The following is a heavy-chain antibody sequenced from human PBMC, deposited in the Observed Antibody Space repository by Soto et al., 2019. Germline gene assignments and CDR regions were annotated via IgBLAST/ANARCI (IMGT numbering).Heavy chain of an antibody. CDR3: ARAWGGDDSLAVADYFDY. D-gene: IGHD6-19*01. J-gene: IGHJ4*02. CDR1: GGSISSYY. Sequence: SETLSLTCTVSGGSISSYYWSWIRQPPGKGLEWIGYIYYSGSTNYNPSLKSRVTISVDTSKNQFSLKLSSVTAADTAVYYCARAWGGDDSLAVADYFDYWGKRPTVTAAS. V-gene: IGHV4-59*01. CDR2: IYYSGST.